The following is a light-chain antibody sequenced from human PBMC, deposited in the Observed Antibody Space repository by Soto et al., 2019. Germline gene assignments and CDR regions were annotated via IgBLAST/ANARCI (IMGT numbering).Light chain of an antibody. V-gene: IGKV1-39*01. CDR3: QQYGSSPLT. CDR1: QGISSY. CDR2: AAS. J-gene: IGKJ5*01. Sequence: DIQMTQSPSSLSASVGDRVTITCRASQGISSYLNCYQQKPGKAPKLLIYAASSLQSGVPSRFSGSGSGTDFTLTISRLEPEDFAVYYCQQYGSSPLTFGQGGRLENK.